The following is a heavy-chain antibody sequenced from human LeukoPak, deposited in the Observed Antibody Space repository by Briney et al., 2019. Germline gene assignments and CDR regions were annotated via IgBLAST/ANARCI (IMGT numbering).Heavy chain of an antibody. CDR1: GFTFSSYW. CDR3: ARANIAAAIHDY. D-gene: IGHD6-25*01. J-gene: IGHJ4*02. Sequence: PGGSLRLSCAASGFTFSSYWMHWVRQAPGKGLVWVSRINSDGSSTNYADSAKGRFTISRDNAKNTLYLQVNSLRAEDTAVYFCARANIAAAIHDYWGQGTLVTVSS. CDR2: INSDGSST. V-gene: IGHV3-74*01.